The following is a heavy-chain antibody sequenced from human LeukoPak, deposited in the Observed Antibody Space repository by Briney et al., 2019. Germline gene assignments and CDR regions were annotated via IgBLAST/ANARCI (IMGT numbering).Heavy chain of an antibody. CDR2: IIPILGIA. CDR1: GGTFSSYT. Sequence: SVKVSCKASGGTFSSYTISWVRQAPGQGLEWMGRIIPILGIANYAQKFQGRVTITADKSTSTAYMELSSLRSEDTAVYYCARLVPAATPDSKNRDCWGQGSLVTVSS. D-gene: IGHD2-2*01. J-gene: IGHJ4*02. CDR3: ARLVPAATPDSKNRDC. V-gene: IGHV1-69*02.